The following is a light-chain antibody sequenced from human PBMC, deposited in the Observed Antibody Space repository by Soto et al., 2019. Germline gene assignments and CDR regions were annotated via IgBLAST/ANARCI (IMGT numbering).Light chain of an antibody. V-gene: IGKV1-33*01. Sequence: DIQMTQSPSSLSASVGDRVTITCQASQDISNYLNWYQQKPGKAPKLLIYDASNLETGVPSRFSGSGSWTDFTFTISSLQPEEIATYYCQQYDNLPPLTFGGGTKVEIK. J-gene: IGKJ4*01. CDR1: QDISNY. CDR2: DAS. CDR3: QQYDNLPPLT.